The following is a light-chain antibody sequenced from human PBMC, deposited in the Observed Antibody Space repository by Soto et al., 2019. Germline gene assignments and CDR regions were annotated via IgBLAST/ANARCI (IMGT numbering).Light chain of an antibody. J-gene: IGKJ1*01. CDR1: QGISSY. V-gene: IGKV1-8*01. CDR3: QQYYSYSWT. Sequence: IRMTQSPSSFSASTGDRVTITCRASQGISSYLAWYQQKPGKAPKLLIYAASTLQSGVPSRFSGSGSGTDFTLTISCLQSEDFATYYCQQYYSYSWTFGQGTKVEIK. CDR2: AAS.